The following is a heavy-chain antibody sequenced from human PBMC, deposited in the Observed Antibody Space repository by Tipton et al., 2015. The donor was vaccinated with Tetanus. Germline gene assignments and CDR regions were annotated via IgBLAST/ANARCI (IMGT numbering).Heavy chain of an antibody. CDR1: GDSISSGGYY. CDR2: IYYSGST. V-gene: IGHV4-39*01. CDR3: ARSEQQLVRGYYYYYYMDV. D-gene: IGHD6-13*01. Sequence: TLSLTCTVSGDSISSGGYYWGWIRQPPGKGLEWIGRIYYSGSTSYNPSLKSRVTISVDTSKNQFSLELNSVTAADTAVYYCARSEQQLVRGYYYYYYMDVWGKGTTVTVSS. J-gene: IGHJ6*03.